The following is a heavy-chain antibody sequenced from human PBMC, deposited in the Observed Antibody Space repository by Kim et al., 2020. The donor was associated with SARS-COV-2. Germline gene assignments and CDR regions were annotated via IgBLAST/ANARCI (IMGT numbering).Heavy chain of an antibody. CDR3: ARDHSSSWPRYFYYGMDG. J-gene: IGHJ6*02. V-gene: IGHV4-61*02. Sequence: SETLSLTCTVSGGSISSGSYYWSWIRQPAGKGLEWIGRIYTSGSTNYNPSLKSRVTISVDTPKNQFSLKLCSVTAADTAVYYCARDHSSSWPRYFYYGMDGSGHGTTGTVSS. CDR2: IYTSGST. D-gene: IGHD6-13*01. CDR1: GGSISSGSYY.